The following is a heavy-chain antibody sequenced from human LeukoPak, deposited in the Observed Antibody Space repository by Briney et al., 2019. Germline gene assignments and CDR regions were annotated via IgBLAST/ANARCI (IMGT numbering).Heavy chain of an antibody. J-gene: IGHJ3*02. V-gene: IGHV3-30-3*01. CDR2: ISYDGSNK. Sequence: GGSLRLSCAASGFTFSSYAMPWVRQAPGKGLEWVAVISYDGSNKYYADSVKGRFTISRDNSKNTLYLQMNSLRAEDTAVYYCARESIFGAFDIWGQGTMVTVSS. D-gene: IGHD3-3*01. CDR1: GFTFSSYA. CDR3: ARESIFGAFDI.